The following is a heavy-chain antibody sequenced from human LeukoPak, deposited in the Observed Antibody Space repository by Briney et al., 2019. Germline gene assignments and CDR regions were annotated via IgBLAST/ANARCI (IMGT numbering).Heavy chain of an antibody. Sequence: ASVKVSCKASGYTFTGYYIHWVRQAPGQGLEWMGWINPNGGGADSAQKFQGRVTMIRDTSITTAYTELSRLRSDDTAVYYCARAGGGPTSDYYGMNVWGQGTTVTVSS. CDR2: INPNGGGA. CDR1: GYTFTGYY. V-gene: IGHV1-2*02. D-gene: IGHD1-26*01. J-gene: IGHJ6*02. CDR3: ARAGGGPTSDYYGMNV.